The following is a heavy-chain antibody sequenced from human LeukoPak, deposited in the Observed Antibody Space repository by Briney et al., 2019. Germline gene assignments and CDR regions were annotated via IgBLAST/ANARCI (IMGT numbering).Heavy chain of an antibody. CDR3: AREAGRGTDMDV. V-gene: IGHV4-59*01. CDR1: GGSISSYY. J-gene: IGHJ6*03. CDR2: IYYSGST. Sequence: SETLSLTCTVSGGSISSYYWSWLRQPPGKGLEWIGYIYYSGSTNYNPSLKSRVTISVDTSKNQFSLKLSSVTAADTAVYYCAREAGRGTDMDVWGKGTTVTVSS.